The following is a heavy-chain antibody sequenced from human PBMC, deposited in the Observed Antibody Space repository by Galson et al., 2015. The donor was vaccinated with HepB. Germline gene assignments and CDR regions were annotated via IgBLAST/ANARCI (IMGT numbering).Heavy chain of an antibody. CDR2: INSDGSST. D-gene: IGHD1-14*01. CDR1: GFTFSSYW. J-gene: IGHJ6*02. V-gene: IGHV3-74*01. CDR3: ARDPGGMPGTWYYYYYGMDV. Sequence: SLRLSCAASGFTFSSYWMHWVRQAPGKGLVWVSRINSDGSSTSYADSVKGRFTISRDNAKNTLYLQMNSLRAEDTAVYYCARDPGGMPGTWYYYYYGMDVWGQGTTVTVSS.